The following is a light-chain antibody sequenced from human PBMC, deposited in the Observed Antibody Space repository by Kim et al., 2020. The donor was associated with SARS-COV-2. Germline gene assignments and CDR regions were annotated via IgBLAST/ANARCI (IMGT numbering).Light chain of an antibody. CDR3: NSRETSANHWM. Sequence: SSELTQDPTVSVALGQTVRITCQGDSLRSYYASWYQQKPGQAPVLVFYGKNNRPSGIPDRFSGSYSGNTASLTITAAHAEDEADYYCNSRETSANHWMFGGGTQLTVL. V-gene: IGLV3-19*01. CDR2: GKN. J-gene: IGLJ3*02. CDR1: SLRSYY.